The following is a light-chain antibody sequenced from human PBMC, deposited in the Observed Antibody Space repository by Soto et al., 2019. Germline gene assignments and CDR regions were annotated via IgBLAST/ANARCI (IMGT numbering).Light chain of an antibody. CDR1: QSISSW. V-gene: IGKV1-5*01. Sequence: DIQMTQSPSSLSASVGDRVSITCRASQSISSWLAWYQQKSGKAPKLLIYDVSSLESGVPSRFSGSGSGTEFTLTISSLQPDDFATYYCQQYNTFWTFGQGTKVDIK. J-gene: IGKJ1*01. CDR2: DVS. CDR3: QQYNTFWT.